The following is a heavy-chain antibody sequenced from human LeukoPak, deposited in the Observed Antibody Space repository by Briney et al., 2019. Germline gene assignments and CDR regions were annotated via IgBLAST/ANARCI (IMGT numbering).Heavy chain of an antibody. D-gene: IGHD5-18*01. Sequence: GGSLTLSCAVSGFSFSDYYTSWIRQAPGKGLEWVSYISSSSSYTNYADSVKGRFTISRDNAKNSLHLQMNSLRAEDTAVYYCARACSDGPDYWGQGTVITVSS. CDR2: ISSSSSYT. J-gene: IGHJ4*02. CDR3: ARACSDGPDY. CDR1: GFSFSDYY. V-gene: IGHV3-11*03.